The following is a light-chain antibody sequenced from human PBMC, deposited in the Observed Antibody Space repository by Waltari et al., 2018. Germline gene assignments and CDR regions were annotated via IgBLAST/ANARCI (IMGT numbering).Light chain of an antibody. V-gene: IGKV1-39*01. CDR2: DAS. Sequence: DIQMTQSPSSLSASVGDRVPITCRASQSICSYLNWYQQKPGKAPKLLIYDASSLQSGVPSRFSGSGSGTDFTLTISSLQPEGFATYFCQQSYSLSFTFGPGTKVDIK. CDR3: QQSYSLSFT. CDR1: QSICSY. J-gene: IGKJ3*01.